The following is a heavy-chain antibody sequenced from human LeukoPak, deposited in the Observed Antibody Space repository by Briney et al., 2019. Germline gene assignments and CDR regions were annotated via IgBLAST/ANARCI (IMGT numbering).Heavy chain of an antibody. V-gene: IGHV4-31*03. D-gene: IGHD5-24*01. CDR3: ARVEAATTNPRFGY. CDR2: IYYSGTT. CDR1: GGSISSGEYY. J-gene: IGHJ4*02. Sequence: SETLSLTCTVSGGSISSGEYYWSWIRQHPGKGLEWIGYIYYSGTTYYNPSLKSRVTISVDTSKNQFSLTSVTAADTAMYYCARVEAATTNPRFGYWGQGALGTVSS.